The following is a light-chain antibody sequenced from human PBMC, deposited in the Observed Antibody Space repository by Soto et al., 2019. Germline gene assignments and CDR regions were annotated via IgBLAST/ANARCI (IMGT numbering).Light chain of an antibody. CDR1: QYINTR. CDR3: HQRQSWPRT. V-gene: IGKV3-11*01. Sequence: IVLTQSPATLSSFAGDRVTLSCRASQYINTRLAWYQHRPGQAPRLLIYQTSLRAAGTPARFSASGSGTDFTLTISDVQHEDFALYDCHQRQSWPRTFGQGTKVDIK. CDR2: QTS. J-gene: IGKJ1*01.